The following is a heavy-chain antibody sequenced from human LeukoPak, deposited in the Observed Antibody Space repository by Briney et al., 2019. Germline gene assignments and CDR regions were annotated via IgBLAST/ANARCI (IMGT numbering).Heavy chain of an antibody. V-gene: IGHV4-34*01. CDR2: INHSGST. Sequence: KTSETLSLTCAVYGGSFSGYYWSWIRQPPGKGLEWIGEINHSGSTNYNPSLKSRVTISVDTSKNQFSLKLSSVTAADTAVYYCARAYSSGWFHYWGQGTLVTVSS. CDR3: ARAYSSGWFHY. J-gene: IGHJ4*02. CDR1: GGSFSGYY. D-gene: IGHD6-19*01.